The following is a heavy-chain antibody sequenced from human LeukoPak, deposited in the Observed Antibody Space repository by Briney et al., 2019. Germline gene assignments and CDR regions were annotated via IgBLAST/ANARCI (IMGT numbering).Heavy chain of an antibody. CDR1: GGSISSYY. D-gene: IGHD4-17*01. V-gene: IGHV4-4*07. J-gene: IGHJ4*02. Sequence: SPTLSFTCTVSGGSISSYYWSWIRQPAGKGLEWIGRVFSSGSSNYNPSLKSRVTMSVDTSKNQFSLRLSSVTAADTAVYYCARDGMYGETADYWGQGTLVTVSS. CDR3: ARDGMYGETADY. CDR2: VFSSGSS.